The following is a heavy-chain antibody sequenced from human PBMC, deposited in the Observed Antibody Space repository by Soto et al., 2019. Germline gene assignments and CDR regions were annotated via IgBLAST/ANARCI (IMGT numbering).Heavy chain of an antibody. CDR1: GYTFTSYA. V-gene: IGHV1-3*01. Sequence: ASVKVSCKASGYTFTSYAMHWVRQAPGQRLEWMGWINAGNGNTKYSQKFQGRVTITRDTSASTAYMELSSLRSEDTAVYYCARGGWYNWNYMYDWFDPWGQGXLVTVYS. J-gene: IGHJ5*02. CDR3: ARGGWYNWNYMYDWFDP. D-gene: IGHD1-7*01. CDR2: INAGNGNT.